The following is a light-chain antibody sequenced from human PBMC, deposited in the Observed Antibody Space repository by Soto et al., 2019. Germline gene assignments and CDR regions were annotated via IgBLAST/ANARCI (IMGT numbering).Light chain of an antibody. V-gene: IGLV2-14*01. Sequence: QSVLTQPASVSGSPGQSITISCAGTSSNVGDYNYVSWYQHHPGKAPKLIIYEVSNRPSGVSTRFSGSKSGNTASLTISGLQTEDEADYDCNSYTSSSTLEVVFGGGTKLTVL. J-gene: IGLJ2*01. CDR1: SSNVGDYNY. CDR2: EVS. CDR3: NSYTSSSTLEVV.